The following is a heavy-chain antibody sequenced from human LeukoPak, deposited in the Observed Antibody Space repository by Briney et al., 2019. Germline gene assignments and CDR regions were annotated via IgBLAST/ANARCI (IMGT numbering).Heavy chain of an antibody. CDR2: INNSGTA. CDR1: GGSFSGDY. CDR3: ARREYQLLSLYYYYYMDV. D-gene: IGHD2-2*01. V-gene: IGHV4-34*01. J-gene: IGHJ6*03. Sequence: SETLSLTCAVYGGSFSGDYWTWIRQYLGKGLEWIGEINNSGTANYNPSLKSRVTISVDTSKNQFSLRLNSVTAADTAVYYCARREYQLLSLYYYYYMDVWGEGTTVTVSS.